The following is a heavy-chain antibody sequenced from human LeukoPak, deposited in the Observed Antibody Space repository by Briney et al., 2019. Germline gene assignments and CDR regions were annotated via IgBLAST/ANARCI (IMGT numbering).Heavy chain of an antibody. J-gene: IGHJ6*03. Sequence: SVKLSCKASGGTFSSYAISWVRQAPGPGLEWMGGIIPIFGTANYAQKFQGRVTITADESTSTAYMELSSLRSEDTAVDYCARIGGGAGRSYYYYMDVWGKGTTVTVSS. CDR1: GGTFSSYA. D-gene: IGHD6-6*01. CDR3: ARIGGGAGRSYYYYMDV. CDR2: IIPIFGTA. V-gene: IGHV1-69*13.